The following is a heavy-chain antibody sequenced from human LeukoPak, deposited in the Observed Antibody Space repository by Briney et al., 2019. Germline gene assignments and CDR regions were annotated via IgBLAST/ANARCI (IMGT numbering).Heavy chain of an antibody. CDR2: IWYDGSNK. CDR1: GFTFSSYG. CDR3: ARDEYCSGGSCYSPHAFDV. Sequence: TGRSLRLSCAASGFTFSSYGMHWVRQAPGKGLEWVAVIWYDGSNKYYADSVKGRFTISRDNSKNTLYLQMNSLRDEDTAVYYCARDEYCSGGSCYSPHAFDVWGQGTMVTVSS. J-gene: IGHJ3*01. D-gene: IGHD2-15*01. V-gene: IGHV3-33*01.